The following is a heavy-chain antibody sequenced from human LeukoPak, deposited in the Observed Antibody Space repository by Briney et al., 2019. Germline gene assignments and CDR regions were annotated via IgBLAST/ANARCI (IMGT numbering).Heavy chain of an antibody. CDR2: INHSGST. Sequence: SETLSLTCAVYGGSFSGYYWSWIRQPPEKGLEWIGEINHSGSTNYNPSLKSRVTISVDTSKNQFSLKLSSVTAADTAVYYCARPRSHRRYCSGGSCYQGGYFDYWGQGTLVTVSS. J-gene: IGHJ4*02. CDR3: ARPRSHRRYCSGGSCYQGGYFDY. CDR1: GGSFSGYY. V-gene: IGHV4-34*01. D-gene: IGHD2-15*01.